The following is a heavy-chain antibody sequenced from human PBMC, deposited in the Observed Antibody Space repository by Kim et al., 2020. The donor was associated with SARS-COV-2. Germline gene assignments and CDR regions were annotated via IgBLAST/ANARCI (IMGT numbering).Heavy chain of an antibody. V-gene: IGHV3-23*01. J-gene: IGHJ4*02. CDR3: AKDLLHPLGV. CDR2: ST. D-gene: IGHD2-2*02. Sequence: STYYADSVKGRFTISRDNSKNTLYLQMNSLRAEDTAVYYCAKDLLHPLGVGGQGTLVTVSS.